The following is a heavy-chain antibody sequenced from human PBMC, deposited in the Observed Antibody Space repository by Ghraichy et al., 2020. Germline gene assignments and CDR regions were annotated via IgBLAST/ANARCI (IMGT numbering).Heavy chain of an antibody. CDR2: IYTSGST. J-gene: IGHJ5*02. CDR1: GGSISSGSYY. D-gene: IGHD1-7*01. Sequence: SETLSLTCTVSGGSISSGSYYWSWIRQPAGKGLEWIGRIYTSGSTNYNPSLKSRVTISVDTSKNQFSLKLSSVTAADTAVYYCARRGNWNYGGFDPWGQGTLVTVSS. CDR3: ARRGNWNYGGFDP. V-gene: IGHV4-61*02.